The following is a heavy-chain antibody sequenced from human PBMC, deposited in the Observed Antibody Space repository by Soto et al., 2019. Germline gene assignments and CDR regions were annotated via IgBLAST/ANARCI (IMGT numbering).Heavy chain of an antibody. V-gene: IGHV3-30*18. CDR3: ANGGEQWLVHVN. Sequence: QVQLVESGGGVVQPGRSLRLSCAASGFTFSNYAMHWVRQAPGKGLEWVAVISYDGSNKYYADSVKGRFTVSRDNSKNTLYLQMNSLGDEDTAVYDCANGGEQWLVHVNWGQGTLVTVSS. D-gene: IGHD6-19*01. CDR1: GFTFSNYA. J-gene: IGHJ4*02. CDR2: ISYDGSNK.